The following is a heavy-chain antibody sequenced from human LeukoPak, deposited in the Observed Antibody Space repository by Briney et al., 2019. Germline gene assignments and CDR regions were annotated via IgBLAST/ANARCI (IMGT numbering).Heavy chain of an antibody. D-gene: IGHD3-22*01. V-gene: IGHV4-38-2*02. CDR2: IYHSGST. CDR1: GYSISRGYY. Sequence: PSETLSLTCTVSGYSISRGYYWGWIRQPPGKGLEWIGSIYHSGSTYYNPSLKSRVTISVDTSKNQFSLKLNSVTPEDTAVYYCARDESGMDYYDSSGFFDYWGQGTLVTVSS. CDR3: ARDESGMDYYDSSGFFDY. J-gene: IGHJ4*02.